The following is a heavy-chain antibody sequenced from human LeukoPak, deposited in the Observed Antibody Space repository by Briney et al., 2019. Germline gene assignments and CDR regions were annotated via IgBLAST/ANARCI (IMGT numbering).Heavy chain of an antibody. CDR3: AKNGEPHYYMDV. D-gene: IGHD1-14*01. J-gene: IGHJ6*03. CDR1: GFTFTTYG. CDR2: ISGSGSNT. V-gene: IGHV3-23*01. Sequence: HPGGSLRLSCATSGFTFTTYGMIWVRQAPGKGLEWVLGISGSGSNTYYADSVKGRFTSSRDSSKKTVYLQMNSLRAEDTAVYYCAKNGEPHYYMDVLGKGTTVTVSS.